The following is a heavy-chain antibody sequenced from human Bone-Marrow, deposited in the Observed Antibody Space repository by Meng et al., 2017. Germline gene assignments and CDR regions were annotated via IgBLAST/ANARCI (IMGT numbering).Heavy chain of an antibody. Sequence: QLQLQQSGSGLMNRTRSLSLTCAVSVGSISSSNWWSWVRQPPGKGLEWIGEIYHSGSTNYNPSLKSRVTISVDKSKHQFSLKLSSVTAADTAVYYCANYYDSQVGWFDPWGQGTLVTVSS. D-gene: IGHD3-22*01. CDR3: ANYYDSQVGWFDP. CDR1: VGSISSSNW. J-gene: IGHJ5*02. V-gene: IGHV4-4*02. CDR2: IYHSGST.